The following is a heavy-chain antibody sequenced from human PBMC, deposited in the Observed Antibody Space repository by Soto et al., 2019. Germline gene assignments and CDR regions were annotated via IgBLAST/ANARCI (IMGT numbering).Heavy chain of an antibody. J-gene: IGHJ5*02. CDR3: ARDRGSLIGNWFDP. CDR2: IIPIFGTA. CDR1: GGTFSSYA. Sequence: SVKVSCKASGGTFSSYAISWVRQPPGQGLEWMGGIIPIFGTANYAQKFQGRVTITADESTSTAYMELSSLRSEDTAVYYCARDRGSLIGNWFDPWGQGTLVTAPQ. D-gene: IGHD1-26*01. V-gene: IGHV1-69*13.